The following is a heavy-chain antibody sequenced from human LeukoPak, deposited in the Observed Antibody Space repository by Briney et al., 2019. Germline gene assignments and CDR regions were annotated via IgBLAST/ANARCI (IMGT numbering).Heavy chain of an antibody. CDR1: GFTFSKAW. CDR2: IKSKTDGGTT. Sequence: GGSLRLSCAASGFTFSKAWMNRVRQAPGKGLEWVCRIKSKTDGGTTDYAAPVKGRFTISRDDSKNTLYLQMNSLKTEDTAVYYCTTVYDFWSGYYTGRGDYWGQGTLVTVSS. CDR3: TTVYDFWSGYYTGRGDY. D-gene: IGHD3-3*01. V-gene: IGHV3-15*01. J-gene: IGHJ4*02.